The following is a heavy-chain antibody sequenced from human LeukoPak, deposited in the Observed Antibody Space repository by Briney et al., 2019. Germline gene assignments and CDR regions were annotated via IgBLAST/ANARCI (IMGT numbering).Heavy chain of an antibody. J-gene: IGHJ6*02. Sequence: GGSLRLSCAASGFTFSSYSMNWVRQAPGKGLEWVSSISSSSSYIYYADSVKGRFTISRDNAKNSLYLQMNSLRAEDTAVYYCARDWGTQQLVQHGMDVWGQGTTVTVSS. V-gene: IGHV3-21*01. D-gene: IGHD6-13*01. CDR1: GFTFSSYS. CDR3: ARDWGTQQLVQHGMDV. CDR2: ISSSSSYI.